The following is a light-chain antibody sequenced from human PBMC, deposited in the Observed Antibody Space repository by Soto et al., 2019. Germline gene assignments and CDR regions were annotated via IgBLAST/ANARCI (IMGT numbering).Light chain of an antibody. CDR3: CSYAGSYTFV. CDR2: DVI. J-gene: IGLJ1*01. Sequence: QCALTQPRSVSGSPGQSVTISCSGTSSDVGGYSYVSWYQQRPGKAPKLMIYDVITRPSGVPDRFSGSKSGNTASLTISGLQAEDEADYFCCSYAGSYTFVFGTGTKLTVL. V-gene: IGLV2-11*01. CDR1: SSDVGGYSY.